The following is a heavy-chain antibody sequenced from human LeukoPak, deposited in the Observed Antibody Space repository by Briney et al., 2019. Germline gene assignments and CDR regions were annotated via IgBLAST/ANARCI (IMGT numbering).Heavy chain of an antibody. CDR2: ISRSGDKT. V-gene: IGHV3-23*01. CDR3: YIPYYDTSAYKGY. J-gene: IGHJ4*02. D-gene: IGHD3-22*01. CDR1: GFTFSTYA. Sequence: GGSLRLSCAASGFTFSTYAMSWVRQAPGKGLEWVSGISRSGDKTYYADSVKGRFTISRDNSKNTLYLQMNSLRAEDTAVYYCYIPYYDTSAYKGYWGQGTLVTVSS.